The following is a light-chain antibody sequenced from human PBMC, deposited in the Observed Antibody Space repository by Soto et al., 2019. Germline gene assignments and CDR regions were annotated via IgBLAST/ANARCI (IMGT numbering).Light chain of an antibody. CDR2: AAS. CDR1: QSVSSSY. J-gene: IGKJ1*01. CDR3: QQYGSSPWT. V-gene: IGKV3-20*01. Sequence: IVFTQSPGTLSLSPGERATLSCRASQSVSSSYLAWYQQKPGQAPRLLIYAASRRATGIPDRFSGSGSGTDFTLTISRLEPEDFAVYYCQQYGSSPWTFGQRTKVDIK.